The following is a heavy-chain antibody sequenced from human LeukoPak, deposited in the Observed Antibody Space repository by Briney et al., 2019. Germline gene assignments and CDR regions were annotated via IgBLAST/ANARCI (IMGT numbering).Heavy chain of an antibody. V-gene: IGHV1-18*01. D-gene: IGHD5-24*01. CDR1: GYTFTSYG. CDR3: ARVPSRDGYPIPPGWFDP. J-gene: IGHJ5*02. CDR2: ISAYNGNT. Sequence: ASVKVSCKASGYTFTSYGISWVRQAPGQGLEWMGWISAYNGNTNYAQKLQGRVTMTTDTSTSTAYMELRSLRSDDTAVYYCARVPSRDGYPIPPGWFDPWGQGTLVTVSS.